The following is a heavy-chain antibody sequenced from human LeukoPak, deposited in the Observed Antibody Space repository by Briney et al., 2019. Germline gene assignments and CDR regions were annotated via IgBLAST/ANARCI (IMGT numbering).Heavy chain of an antibody. CDR2: IYYSGST. CDR3: ARDVGGRAFDI. V-gene: IGHV4-39*07. CDR1: GGTISSSSYY. J-gene: IGHJ3*02. Sequence: PSETLSLTCTVSGGTISSSSYYWGWIRQAPGKGGEWIGSIYYSGSTYYNPSLKSRVTISVDTSKNQFSLKLSSVTAADTAVYYCARDVGGRAFDIWGQGTMVTVSS. D-gene: IGHD1-26*01.